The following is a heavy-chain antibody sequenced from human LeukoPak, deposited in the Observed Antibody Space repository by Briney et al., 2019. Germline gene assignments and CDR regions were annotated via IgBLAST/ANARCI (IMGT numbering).Heavy chain of an antibody. CDR2: IYYSGST. V-gene: IGHV4-59*01. CDR1: GGSISNYY. D-gene: IGHD4-17*01. J-gene: IGHJ2*01. CDR3: ATHAYGDYWYFHL. Sequence: SSETLSLTCTVFGGSISNYYWSWIRQPPGKGLEWIGYIYYSGSTNYNPSLKSRVTISIDTSKDQFSLKLSSVTAADTAVYYCATHAYGDYWYFHLWGRGTLVAVSS.